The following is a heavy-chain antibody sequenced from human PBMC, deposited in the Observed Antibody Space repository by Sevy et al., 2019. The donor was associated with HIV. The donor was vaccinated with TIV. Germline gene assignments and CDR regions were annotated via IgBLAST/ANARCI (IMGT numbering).Heavy chain of an antibody. CDR1: GFSVSTHA. CDR2: ISYDGSSK. D-gene: IGHD6-19*01. V-gene: IGHV3-30-3*01. J-gene: IGHJ4*02. CDR3: TRDAGYSTGWYPSDY. Sequence: GGSLRLSCAASGFSVSTHAMHWVRQAPGKGLEWVALISYDGSSKYYADSVKGRLTISRDNSKNTLYLQMSSLRPDDTAVYYRTRDAGYSTGWYPSDYWGQGTLVTVSS.